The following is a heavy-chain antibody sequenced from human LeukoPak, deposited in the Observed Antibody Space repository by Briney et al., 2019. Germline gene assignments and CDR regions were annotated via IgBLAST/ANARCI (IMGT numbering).Heavy chain of an antibody. CDR2: IYPGDSDT. CDR3: ARSSHYDDYSNFWFDP. V-gene: IGHV5-51*01. J-gene: IGHJ5*02. D-gene: IGHD4-11*01. CDR1: GYSFTSYW. Sequence: KNGESLKISCKGSGYSFTSYWIGWVRQMPGKGLEWMGIIYPGDSDTRYSPSFQGQVTISADKSISTAYLQWSSLKASDTAMYYCARSSHYDDYSNFWFDPWGQGTLVSVSS.